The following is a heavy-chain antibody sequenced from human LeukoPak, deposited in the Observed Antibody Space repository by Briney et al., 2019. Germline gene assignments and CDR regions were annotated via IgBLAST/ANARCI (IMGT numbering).Heavy chain of an antibody. D-gene: IGHD5-18*01. J-gene: IGHJ6*02. CDR2: ISYDGSNK. CDR1: GFTFSSYA. CDR3: ARSGQIQLWLEYYYGMDV. V-gene: IGHV3-30-3*01. Sequence: GGSLRLSCAASGFTFSSYAMPWVRQAPGKGLEWVAVISYDGSNKYYADSVKGRFTISRDNSKNTLYLQMNSLRAEDTAVYYCARSGQIQLWLEYYYGMDVWGQGTTVTVSS.